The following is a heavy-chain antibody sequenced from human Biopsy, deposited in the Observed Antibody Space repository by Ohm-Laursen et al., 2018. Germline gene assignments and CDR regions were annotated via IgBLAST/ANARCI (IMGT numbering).Heavy chain of an antibody. CDR2: IYYTGST. V-gene: IGHV4-59*08. CDR1: GGSISSYY. Sequence: SDTLSLTCTVSGGSISSYYWSWIRKPPGKGLEWIGYIYYTGSTNYNPSLKSRFTISVGTSMNHLSLRLTFVTAADTAVYYCARHAPSYSGSYWRYFDLWGRGTLVTVSS. J-gene: IGHJ2*01. D-gene: IGHD1-26*01. CDR3: ARHAPSYSGSYWRYFDL.